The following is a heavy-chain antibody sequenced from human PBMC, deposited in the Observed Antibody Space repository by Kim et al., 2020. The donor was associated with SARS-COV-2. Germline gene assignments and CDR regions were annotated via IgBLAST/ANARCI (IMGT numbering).Heavy chain of an antibody. CDR2: ST. V-gene: IGHV4-59*09. Sequence: STKYSPSLKSRVSISADTSKNQFSLRLSSVTSADTAVYYCARGNYATSFDYWGQGTLVTVSS. CDR3: ARGNYATSFDY. J-gene: IGHJ4*02. D-gene: IGHD1-7*01.